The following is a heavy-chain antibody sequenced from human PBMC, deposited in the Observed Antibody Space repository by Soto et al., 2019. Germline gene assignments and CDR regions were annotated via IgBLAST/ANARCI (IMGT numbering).Heavy chain of an antibody. V-gene: IGHV1-2*02. J-gene: IGHJ4*02. CDR1: GYTFTDYH. Sequence: QVQVVQSGAEVKKAGASVKVSCKASGYTFTDYHVHWVRQAPGQGREWMGWINPNSGGTNYAQKFQDRVTMTRDKSISTVYLELSSLKSDDTAVYYCAREVSLFRGNIYFDYWGQGTLVTVSS. D-gene: IGHD3-10*01. CDR3: AREVSLFRGNIYFDY. CDR2: INPNSGGT.